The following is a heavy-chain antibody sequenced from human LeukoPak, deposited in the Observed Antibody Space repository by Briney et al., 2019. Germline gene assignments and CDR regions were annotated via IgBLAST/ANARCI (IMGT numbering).Heavy chain of an antibody. CDR2: IWYDGSNK. J-gene: IGHJ4*02. CDR1: GFTFSSYG. Sequence: AGGSLRLSSAASGFTFSSYGMHWVRQAPGKGLEWVAVIWYDGSNKYYADSVKGRFTISRDNARNSLYLQMNSLRAEDTAVYYCIRDLFGDYSLDYWGQGALVTVSS. D-gene: IGHD2-21*01. CDR3: IRDLFGDYSLDY. V-gene: IGHV3-33*01.